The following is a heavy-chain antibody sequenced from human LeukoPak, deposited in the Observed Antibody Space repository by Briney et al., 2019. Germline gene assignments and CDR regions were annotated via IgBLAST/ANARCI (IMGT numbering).Heavy chain of an antibody. CDR1: GGSFSGYY. CDR3: ARVSTMVRGVISYYYYGMDV. J-gene: IGHJ6*04. V-gene: IGHV4-34*01. D-gene: IGHD3-10*01. Sequence: KTSETLSLTCAVYGGSFSGYYWSWIRQPPGKGLEWIGEINHSGSTNYNPSLKSRVTISVDTSKSQFSLKLSSVTAADTAVYYCARVSTMVRGVISYYYYGMDVWGKGTTVTVSS. CDR2: INHSGST.